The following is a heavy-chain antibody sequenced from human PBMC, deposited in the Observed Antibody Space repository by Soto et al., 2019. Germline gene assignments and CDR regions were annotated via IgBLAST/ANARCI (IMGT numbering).Heavy chain of an antibody. J-gene: IGHJ6*02. CDR1: GFTFSSYA. V-gene: IGHV3-23*01. CDR3: ARGDRGGSGSPASYYYSGLDV. Sequence: DVQILESGGHLVQPGGSLRLSCAASGFTFSSYAMSWVRQAPGKGLEWVSSVIAGGDMTYYSDSVKGRFTIPRDNSNNALSLRMNSLRIEDTALYYCARGDRGGSGSPASYYYSGLDVWGQGTTVTVS. CDR2: VIAGGDMT. D-gene: IGHD3-10*01.